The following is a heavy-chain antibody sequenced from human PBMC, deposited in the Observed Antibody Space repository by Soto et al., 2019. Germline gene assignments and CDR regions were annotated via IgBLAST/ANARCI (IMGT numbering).Heavy chain of an antibody. J-gene: IGHJ4*02. CDR1: GGTFSSYT. CDR3: ATREYGDYDHHFDY. CDR2: IIPIFGTA. V-gene: IGHV1-69*06. D-gene: IGHD4-17*01. Sequence: SVKVSCKASGGTFSSYTISWVRQAPGQGLEWMGGIIPIFGTANYAQKFQGRVTMTEDTSTDTAYMELSSLRSEDTAVYYCATREYGDYDHHFDYWGQGTLVTVSS.